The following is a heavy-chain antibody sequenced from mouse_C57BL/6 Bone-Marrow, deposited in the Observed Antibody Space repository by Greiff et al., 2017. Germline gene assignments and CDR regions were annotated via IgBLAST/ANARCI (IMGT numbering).Heavy chain of an antibody. CDR3: ARGTAVVATDY. CDR1: GYTFTSYW. V-gene: IGHV1-55*01. CDR2: IYPGSGST. D-gene: IGHD1-1*01. Sequence: VQLQQSGAELVKPGASVKMSCQASGYTFTSYWITWVKQRPGQGLEWIGDIYPGSGSTNYNEKFKSKATLTVDTSSSTAYMQLSSLTSEDSAVYYCARGTAVVATDYWGQGTTLTVSS. J-gene: IGHJ2*01.